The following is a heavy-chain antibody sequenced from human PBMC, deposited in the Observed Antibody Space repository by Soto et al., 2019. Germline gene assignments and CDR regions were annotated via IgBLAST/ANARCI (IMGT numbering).Heavy chain of an antibody. V-gene: IGHV3-23*01. D-gene: IGHD6-13*01. CDR3: ARIQDAAGTDY. J-gene: IGHJ4*02. CDR2: ISGVGSTT. CDR1: ECTFSNYA. Sequence: EVQLLESGGVLVQPGGSLRLSCASSECTFSNYAMTWVRKAPGKGLEWVASISGVGSTTYHADSVRGRFTISRDNVRNKLYLQMNGVRADDTALYYCARIQDAAGTDYWGQGTLVTVSS.